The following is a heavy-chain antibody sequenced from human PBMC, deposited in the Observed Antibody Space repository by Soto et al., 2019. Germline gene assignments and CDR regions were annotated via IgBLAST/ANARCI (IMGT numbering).Heavy chain of an antibody. CDR1: GFSLSTSGVG. CDR2: IYWDDDK. D-gene: IGHD3-10*01. J-gene: IGHJ5*02. V-gene: IGHV2-5*02. Sequence: QITLKESGPPLVKPTQTLTLTCTFSGFSLSTSGVGVGWIRQPPGKALEWLALIYWDDDKRYSPSLKSRLTITKDTSKNQVVLTMTNMDPVDTATYYCAHSLWFGESLNWFDPWGQGTLVTVSS. CDR3: AHSLWFGESLNWFDP.